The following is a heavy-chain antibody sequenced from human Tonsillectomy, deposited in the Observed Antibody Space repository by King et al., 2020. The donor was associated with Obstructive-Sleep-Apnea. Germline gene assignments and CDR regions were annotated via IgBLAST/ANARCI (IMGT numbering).Heavy chain of an antibody. V-gene: IGHV3-7*03. CDR2: IKQDGSEK. CDR3: ARVGSWSYQDAFDI. J-gene: IGHJ3*02. D-gene: IGHD1-26*01. CDR1: GFTFSSYW. Sequence: VQLVESGGGLVQPGGSLRLSCAASGFTFSSYWMSWVRQAPGKGLEWVANIKQDGSEKYYVDSVKGRFTISRDNAKNSLYLQMNSLRAEDTAVYYCARVGSWSYQDAFDIWGQGTMVTVSS.